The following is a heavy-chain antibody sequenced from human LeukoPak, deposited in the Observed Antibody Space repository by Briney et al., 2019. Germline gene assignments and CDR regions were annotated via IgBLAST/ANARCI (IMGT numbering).Heavy chain of an antibody. CDR3: AKSLVVVAYYFDY. V-gene: IGHV3-23*01. Sequence: VGSLRLSCAASGFXFSSYAISWVRQAPGKGLEWVSAISDSGGSTYYADSVKGRFTISRDNSKNTLYLQMNSLRVEDTAVYYCAKSLVVVAYYFDYWGQGTLVTVSS. D-gene: IGHD3-22*01. CDR2: ISDSGGST. J-gene: IGHJ4*02. CDR1: GFXFSSYA.